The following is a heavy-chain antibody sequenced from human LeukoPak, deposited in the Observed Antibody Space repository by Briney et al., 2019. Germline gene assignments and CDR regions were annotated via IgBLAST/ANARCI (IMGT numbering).Heavy chain of an antibody. CDR3: ARHGSSGYYSPFDY. CDR2: IYYSGST. V-gene: IGHV4-59*08. Sequence: SETLSLTCTVSGGSISSYYWSWIRQPPGKGLEWIGYIYYSGSTNYNPSLKSRVTISVDTSKNQFSLKLSSVTAADTAVYYCARHGSSGYYSPFDYWGQGTLVTVSS. CDR1: GGSISSYY. J-gene: IGHJ4*02. D-gene: IGHD3-22*01.